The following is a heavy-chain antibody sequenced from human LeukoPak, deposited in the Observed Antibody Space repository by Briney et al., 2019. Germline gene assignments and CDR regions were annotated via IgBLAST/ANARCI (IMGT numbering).Heavy chain of an antibody. CDR3: ARAYSSSSDAFDI. D-gene: IGHD6-13*01. CDR2: ISGSGGST. J-gene: IGHJ3*02. Sequence: SAISGSGGSTYYADSVKGRFTISRDNSKNTLYLQMNSLRAEDTAVYYCARAYSSSSDAFDIWGQGTMVTVSS. V-gene: IGHV3-23*01.